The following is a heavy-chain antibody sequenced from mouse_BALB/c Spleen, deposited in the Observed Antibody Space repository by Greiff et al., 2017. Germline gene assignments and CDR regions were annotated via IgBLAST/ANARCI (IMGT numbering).Heavy chain of an antibody. CDR3: ARKTAYYAMDY. D-gene: IGHD4-1*01. J-gene: IGHJ4*01. Sequence: QVQLQQSGAELVRPGTSVKISCKASGYTFTNYWLGWVKQRPGLGLEWIGDIYPGGGYTNYNEKFKGKATLTADTSSSTAYMQLSSLTSEDSAVYFCARKTAYYAMDYWGQGTSVTVSS. CDR2: IYPGGGYT. V-gene: IGHV1-63*02. CDR1: GYTFTNYW.